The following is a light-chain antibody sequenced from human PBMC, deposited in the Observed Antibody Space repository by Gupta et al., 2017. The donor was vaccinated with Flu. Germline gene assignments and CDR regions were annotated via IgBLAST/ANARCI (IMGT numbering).Light chain of an antibody. J-gene: IGKJ1*01. CDR1: EGIGTW. V-gene: IGKV1-12*01. CDR3: QQTDKFPQT. Sequence: DIQMTQSPSYLSASIGDRVTITCRASEGIGTWLVWYQQKSGQAPRLLMYTASTLQSRVPSRFSGYGSGTHFTLTITNLQPEDFATYYCQQTDKFPQTFGQGTKVDFK. CDR2: TAS.